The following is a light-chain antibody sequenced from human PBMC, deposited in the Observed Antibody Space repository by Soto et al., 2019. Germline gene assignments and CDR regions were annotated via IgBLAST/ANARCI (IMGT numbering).Light chain of an antibody. Sequence: VWTPAPGILSLSQGERATLSGRVSESVSSTCLIWYQQKPGQAPRLLIYGASSRATGVPDRFSGSGSGTEFTLTISRLEPEDFAVYYCQHYGTSPQTFGQGTKVDIK. CDR2: GAS. V-gene: IGKV3-20*01. J-gene: IGKJ1*01. CDR1: ESVSSTC. CDR3: QHYGTSPQT.